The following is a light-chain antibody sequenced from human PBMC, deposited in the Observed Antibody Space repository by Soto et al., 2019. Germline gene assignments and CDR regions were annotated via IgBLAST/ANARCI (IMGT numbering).Light chain of an antibody. V-gene: IGKV3-15*01. CDR2: GAS. J-gene: IGKJ1*01. CDR3: QQYNNWPPMT. Sequence: EIVMTQSPATLSVSPGERATLSCRASQSVSSNLAWYQQKPGQAPRLLIYGASTRATGIPARFSGSGSGTEFTLNISSLQSEDFAVYYCQQYNNWPPMTLGQGTNVEIK. CDR1: QSVSSN.